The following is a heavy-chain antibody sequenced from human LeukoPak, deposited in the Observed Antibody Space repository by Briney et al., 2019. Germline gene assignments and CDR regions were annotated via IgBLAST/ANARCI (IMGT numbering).Heavy chain of an antibody. Sequence: GASVKVSCKASGYTFTSYDISWVRQAPGQGLEWMGWISAYNGNTNYAQKLQGRVTMTTDTSTSTAYMELRSLRSDDTAVYYCARAQDYGSGSYYNGNYYFDYWGQGTLVTVSS. CDR2: ISAYNGNT. CDR1: GYTFTSYD. J-gene: IGHJ4*02. V-gene: IGHV1-18*01. D-gene: IGHD3-10*01. CDR3: ARAQDYGSGSYYNGNYYFDY.